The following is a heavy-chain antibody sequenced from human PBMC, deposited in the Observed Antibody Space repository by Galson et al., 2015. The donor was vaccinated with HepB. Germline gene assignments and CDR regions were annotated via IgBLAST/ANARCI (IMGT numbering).Heavy chain of an antibody. Sequence: SLRLSCAASGFTFGNYWMHWVRQAPGKGLVWVSRINSDGTSANYADSVKGRFTISRDNAKNMVHLQMNSLRAEDTAVYYCARDSSGWYIHSVVDGMDVWGQGITVTVSS. V-gene: IGHV3-74*01. J-gene: IGHJ6*02. CDR3: ARDSSGWYIHSVVDGMDV. CDR2: INSDGTSA. CDR1: GFTFGNYW. D-gene: IGHD6-19*01.